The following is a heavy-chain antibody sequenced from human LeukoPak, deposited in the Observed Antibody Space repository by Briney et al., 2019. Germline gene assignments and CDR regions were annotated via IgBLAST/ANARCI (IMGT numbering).Heavy chain of an antibody. CDR1: GFTFDDYA. CDR2: ISWDGTST. V-gene: IGHV3-43D*03. J-gene: IGHJ4*02. D-gene: IGHD6-19*01. CDR3: AKDSGSGAVASLQVSTIDY. Sequence: GGSLRLSCAASGFTFDDYAMHWVRQAPGKGLKWVSLISWDGTSTYYADSVKGRFTISRDNSKNSLYLQMNSLRAEDTAFYYCAKDSGSGAVASLQVSTIDYWGQGTLVTVSS.